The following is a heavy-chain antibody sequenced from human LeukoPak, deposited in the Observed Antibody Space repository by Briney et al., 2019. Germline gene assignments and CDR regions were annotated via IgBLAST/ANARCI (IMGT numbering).Heavy chain of an antibody. Sequence: PGGSLRLSCAASGFTFSTSWMHWIRQVPGKGLLWVSRITPPGDDTNYADSVRGRFTVSRDNSKNTLYLQMNSLRAEDTAVYFCARASLSEIIAAEAFFDSWGQGTLVTVSS. CDR1: GFTFSTSW. J-gene: IGHJ4*02. D-gene: IGHD6-13*01. V-gene: IGHV3-74*01. CDR2: ITPPGDDT. CDR3: ARASLSEIIAAEAFFDS.